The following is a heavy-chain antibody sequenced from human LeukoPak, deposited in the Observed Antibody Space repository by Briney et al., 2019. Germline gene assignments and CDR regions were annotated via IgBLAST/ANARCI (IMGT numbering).Heavy chain of an antibody. CDR2: MYWDDDK. D-gene: IGHD7-27*01. J-gene: IGHJ5*02. V-gene: IGHV2-5*02. CDR3: AHNWDDIRRNWFDP. CDR1: GDSLRTSGVA. Sequence: SGPTLVKPTQTFSLTQSISGDSLRTSGVAVGWIRQPPGKALEWLALMYWDDDKRYSPSLKSRLTVTKDTSKNQVVLTMTNMYYGAKGGCYCAHNWDDIRRNWFDPWGQGILVTVSS.